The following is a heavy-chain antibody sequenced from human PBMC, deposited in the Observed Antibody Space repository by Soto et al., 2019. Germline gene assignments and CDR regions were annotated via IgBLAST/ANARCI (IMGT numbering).Heavy chain of an antibody. CDR2: ISSSSSYI. Sequence: GGSLRLSCAASGFTFSSYSMNWVRQAPGKGLEWVSSISSSSSYIYYADSVKGRFTISRDNAKNSLYLQMNSLRAEDTAVYYCARDLDWNYVGGEGYYFDYWGQGTLVTVSS. J-gene: IGHJ4*02. V-gene: IGHV3-21*01. CDR3: ARDLDWNYVGGEGYYFDY. CDR1: GFTFSSYS. D-gene: IGHD1-7*01.